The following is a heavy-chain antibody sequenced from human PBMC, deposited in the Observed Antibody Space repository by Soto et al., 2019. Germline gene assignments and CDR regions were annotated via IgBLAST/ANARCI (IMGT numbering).Heavy chain of an antibody. CDR1: GFTFSSYA. CDR3: EKDRKEFFIRIEKGGGGGAFDI. CDR2: ISGSGGST. J-gene: IGHJ3*02. D-gene: IGHD3-9*01. V-gene: IGHV3-23*01. Sequence: PGGSLRLSCAASGFTFSSYAMSWVRQAPGKGLEWVSAISGSGGSTYYADSVKGRFTISRDNSKNTLYLQMNSLRAEDTAVYYWEKDRKEFFIRIEKGGGGGAFDIRGQGTMVTVSS.